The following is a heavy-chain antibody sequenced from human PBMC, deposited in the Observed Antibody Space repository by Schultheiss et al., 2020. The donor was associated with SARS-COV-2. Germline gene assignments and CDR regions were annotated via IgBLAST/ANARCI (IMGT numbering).Heavy chain of an antibody. CDR1: GFTFSSYA. V-gene: IGHV3-30*11. Sequence: GGSLRLSCAASGFTFSSYAMHWVRQAPGKGLEWVAVISYDGSNKYYADSVKGRFTISRDNSKSTLYLQMNSLRAEDTAVYYCARDPGGWFGELLSWFDPWGQGSLVTVSS. CDR3: ARDPGGWFGELLSWFDP. D-gene: IGHD3-10*01. J-gene: IGHJ5*02. CDR2: ISYDGSNK.